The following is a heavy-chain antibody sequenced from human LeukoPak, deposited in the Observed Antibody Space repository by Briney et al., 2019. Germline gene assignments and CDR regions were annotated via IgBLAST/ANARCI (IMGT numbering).Heavy chain of an antibody. J-gene: IGHJ4*02. CDR2: ISSSSSYI. CDR1: GFTFSSYS. D-gene: IGHD3-10*01. V-gene: IGHV3-21*01. CDR3: AREARGVLWVFDY. Sequence: GSLRLSCAASGFTFSSYSMNWVRQAPGKGLEWVSSISSSSSYIYYADSVKGRFTISRDNAKNSLYLQMNSLRAEDTAVYYCAREARGVLWVFDYWGQGTLVTVSS.